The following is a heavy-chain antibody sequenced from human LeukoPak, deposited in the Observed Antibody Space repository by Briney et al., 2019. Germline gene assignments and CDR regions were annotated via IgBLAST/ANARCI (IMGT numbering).Heavy chain of an antibody. CDR2: INGDGGST. V-gene: IGHV3-43*02. CDR1: GFTFDDYA. Sequence: PGGSLRLSCAASGFTFDDYAMHWVRQAPGKGLEWVSLINGDGGSTYYADSVKGRFTISRDHSNNSLYLQMNSLRTEATALYYCAKDRMRRSRSSHKVTTLGFDYWGQGTLVTVSS. D-gene: IGHD4-23*01. CDR3: AKDRMRRSRSSHKVTTLGFDY. J-gene: IGHJ4*02.